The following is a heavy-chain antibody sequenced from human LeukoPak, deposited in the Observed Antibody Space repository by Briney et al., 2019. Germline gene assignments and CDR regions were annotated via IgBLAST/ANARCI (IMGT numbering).Heavy chain of an antibody. CDR1: GGTFSSYA. CDR2: IIPILGIA. J-gene: IGHJ5*02. Sequence: SVKVSCKASGGTFSSYAISWVRQAPGQGLEWMGRIIPILGIANYAQKFQGRVTITADKSTSTAYMELSSLRSEDTAVYYCASLPPTTYYYDSSGLNWFDPWGQGTLVTVSS. V-gene: IGHV1-69*04. CDR3: ASLPPTTYYYDSSGLNWFDP. D-gene: IGHD3-22*01.